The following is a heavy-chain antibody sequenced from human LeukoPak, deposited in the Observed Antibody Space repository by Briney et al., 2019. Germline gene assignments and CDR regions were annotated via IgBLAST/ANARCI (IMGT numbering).Heavy chain of an antibody. CDR3: ARARHNSGWNWFDP. CDR2: ISNSGTTI. Sequence: PGGSLRLSCVASGFTFSDYYMSWIRQAPGKGLEGVSYISNSGTTISYADSMKDRFTISRDNAKNSLYLQMNSLRAEDTAVYYCARARHNSGWNWFDPWGQGTLVTVSS. J-gene: IGHJ5*02. D-gene: IGHD6-19*01. V-gene: IGHV3-11*01. CDR1: GFTFSDYY.